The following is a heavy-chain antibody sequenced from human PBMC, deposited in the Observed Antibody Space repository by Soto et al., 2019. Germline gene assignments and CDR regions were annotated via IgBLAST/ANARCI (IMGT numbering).Heavy chain of an antibody. V-gene: IGHV1-18*01. D-gene: IGHD6-19*01. CDR3: AREVSGWYSLYYYYGMDV. J-gene: IGHJ6*02. Sequence: GASVKVSCKASGYTFTSYGISWVRQAPGQGLEWMGWISAYNGNTNYAQKLQGRVTMTTDTSTSTAYMELRSLRSDDTAVYYCAREVSGWYSLYYYYGMDVWGQGTTVTVSS. CDR1: GYTFTSYG. CDR2: ISAYNGNT.